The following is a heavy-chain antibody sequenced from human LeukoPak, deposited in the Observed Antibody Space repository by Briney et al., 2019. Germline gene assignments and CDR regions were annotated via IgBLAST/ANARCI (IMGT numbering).Heavy chain of an antibody. CDR2: INASGGST. Sequence: ASVTVSFKASGYTFTIYYIHWVRQAPGQGLEWMGIINASGGSTSYAQKFQGRVTMTRDTSTRTVYMELSSLRSEDTAVYYCARAGGIYFDYWGQGTLVTVSS. CDR3: ARAGGIYFDY. CDR1: GYTFTIYY. J-gene: IGHJ4*02. D-gene: IGHD3-16*01. V-gene: IGHV1-46*01.